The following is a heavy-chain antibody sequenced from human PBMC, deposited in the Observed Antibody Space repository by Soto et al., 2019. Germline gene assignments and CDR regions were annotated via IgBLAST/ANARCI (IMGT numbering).Heavy chain of an antibody. CDR3: ARDLVAGIYNYYYGMDV. V-gene: IGHV3-21*01. J-gene: IGHJ6*02. CDR1: GFTFSSYS. D-gene: IGHD6-19*01. CDR2: ISSSSSYI. Sequence: PVGSLRLSCVASGFTFSSYSMNWVRQAPGKGLEWVSSISSSSSYIYYADSVKGRFTISRDSAKNSLYLQMNSLRAEDTAVYYCARDLVAGIYNYYYGMDVWGQGTTVTVSS.